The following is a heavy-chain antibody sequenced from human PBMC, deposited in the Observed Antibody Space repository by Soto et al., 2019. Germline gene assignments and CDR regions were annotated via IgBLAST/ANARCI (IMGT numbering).Heavy chain of an antibody. J-gene: IGHJ1*01. V-gene: IGHV4-34*01. CDR1: GGSFSGYY. CDR2: INHSGST. CDR3: ARGRGAIYYYGSGSYYNNPGFEYFQH. Sequence: PSETLSLTCAVYGGSFSGYYWSWIRQPPGKGLEWIGEINHSGSTNYNPSLKSRVTISVDTSKNQFSLKLSSVTAADTAVYYCARGRGAIYYYGSGSYYNNPGFEYFQHWGQGTLVTVSS. D-gene: IGHD3-10*01.